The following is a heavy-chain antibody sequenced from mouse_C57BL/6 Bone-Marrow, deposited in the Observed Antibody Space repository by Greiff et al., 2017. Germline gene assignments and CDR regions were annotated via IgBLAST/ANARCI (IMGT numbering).Heavy chain of an antibody. CDR3: ALLLKGY. CDR1: GYTFTSYW. Sequence: QVQLQQPGAELVRPGTSVKLSCKASGYTFTSYWMHWVKQRPGQGLEWIGVIDPSDSYTNYNQKFKGKATLTVDTSYSTAYMQLSSLTSEDSAVYYCALLLKGYWGQGTTLTVSS. D-gene: IGHD1-1*01. CDR2: IDPSDSYT. V-gene: IGHV1-59*01. J-gene: IGHJ2*01.